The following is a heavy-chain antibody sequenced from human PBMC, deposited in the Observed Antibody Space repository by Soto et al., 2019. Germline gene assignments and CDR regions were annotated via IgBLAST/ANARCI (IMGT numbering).Heavy chain of an antibody. V-gene: IGHV3-74*01. CDR2: INTDGSST. Sequence: GGSLRLSCAASGFNFETYWMHWVRQVPGKGLVWVSRINTDGSSTTYADSVKGRFTISRDNAENTLYLQMNSLRAEDTAVYYCARDFTTAETPGDDFDYWGQGALVTVSS. D-gene: IGHD4-17*01. CDR1: GFNFETYW. CDR3: ARDFTTAETPGDDFDY. J-gene: IGHJ4*02.